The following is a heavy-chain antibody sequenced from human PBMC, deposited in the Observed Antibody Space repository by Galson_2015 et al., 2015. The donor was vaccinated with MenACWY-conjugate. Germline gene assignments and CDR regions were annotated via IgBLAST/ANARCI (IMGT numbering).Heavy chain of an antibody. CDR2: ISTHNGNA. D-gene: IGHD3-10*01. J-gene: IGHJ3*02. CDR1: GYTFTYYG. CDR3: ARDLRRVSMVRGSIVPDAFDM. Sequence: SVKVSCKASGYTFTYYGIGWVRQAPGHGLELMGWISTHNGNANYAQRFQGRVTMTADTSATTVYMQLRSLRSDDTATYYCARDLRRVSMVRGSIVPDAFDMWGQGTMVTVSS. V-gene: IGHV1-18*01.